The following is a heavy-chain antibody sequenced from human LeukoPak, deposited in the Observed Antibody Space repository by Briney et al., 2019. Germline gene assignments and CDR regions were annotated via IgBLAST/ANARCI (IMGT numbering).Heavy chain of an antibody. CDR1: GFTFTSHW. Sequence: PGGSLRLSCAASGFTFTSHWMSWVRQALGKGLEWVARMNLDGSEKYYVDSVKGRFTISRDNAKTSLYLEMNSLRAEDTAVYYCARDATYCTNGVCYTRFDYWGQGTLVTVSS. D-gene: IGHD2-8*01. J-gene: IGHJ4*02. V-gene: IGHV3-7*03. CDR2: MNLDGSEK. CDR3: ARDATYCTNGVCYTRFDY.